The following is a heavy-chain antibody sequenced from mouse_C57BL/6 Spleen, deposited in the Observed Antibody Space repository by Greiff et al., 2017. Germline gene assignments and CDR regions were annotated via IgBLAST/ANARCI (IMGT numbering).Heavy chain of an antibody. V-gene: IGHV1-63*01. CDR3: ARAGGSSLYYFDY. Sequence: QVHVKQSGAELVRPGTSVKMSCKASGYTFTNYWIGWAKQRPGHGLEWIGDIYPGGGYTNYNEKFKGKATLTADKSSSTAYMQFSSLTSEDSAIYYCARAGGSSLYYFDYWGQGTTLTVSS. CDR1: GYTFTNYW. J-gene: IGHJ2*01. D-gene: IGHD1-1*01. CDR2: IYPGGGYT.